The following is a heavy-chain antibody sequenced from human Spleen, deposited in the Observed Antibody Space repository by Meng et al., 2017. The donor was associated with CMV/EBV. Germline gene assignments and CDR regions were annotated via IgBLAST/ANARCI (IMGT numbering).Heavy chain of an antibody. CDR3: AKEFYVVED. V-gene: IGHV3-23*01. CDR2: VNADGRGA. CDR1: GGSFSGYY. J-gene: IGHJ4*02. Sequence: ETLSLTCAVYGGSFSGYYWSWIRQPPGKGLEWVSTVNADGRGAYYADSVKGRFTVSRDQSKSTVYLQMNSLRAEDTAVYYCAKEFYVVEDWGQGTLVTVSS. D-gene: IGHD2-2*01.